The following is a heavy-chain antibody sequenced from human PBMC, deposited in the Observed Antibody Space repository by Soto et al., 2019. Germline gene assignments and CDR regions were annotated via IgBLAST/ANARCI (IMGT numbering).Heavy chain of an antibody. D-gene: IGHD3-22*01. CDR1: GDSVSSNSAA. CDR3: ARGGPYDSSGYADAFDI. V-gene: IGHV6-1*01. CDR2: TYYRSKWYN. Sequence: QTLSLTCAISGDSVSSNSAAWNWIRQSPSRGLEWLGRTYYRSKWYNDYAVSVKSRITINPDTSKNQFSLQLNSVTPEDTAVYYCARGGPYDSSGYADAFDIWGQGTMVTVSS. J-gene: IGHJ3*02.